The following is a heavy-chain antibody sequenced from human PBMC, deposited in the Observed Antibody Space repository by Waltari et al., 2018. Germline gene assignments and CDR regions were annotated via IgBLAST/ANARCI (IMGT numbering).Heavy chain of an antibody. CDR3: ASEIVATIGSAYYFDY. J-gene: IGHJ4*02. CDR1: GFTFSSYW. V-gene: IGHV3-7*01. CDR2: IKQDGSEK. Sequence: EVQLVESGGGLVQPGGSLRLSCAASGFTFSSYWMSWVRQAPGKGLEWVANIKQDGSEKYYVDSVKGRFTISRDNAKNSLYLQMNSLRAEDTAVYYCASEIVATIGSAYYFDYWGQGTLVTVSS. D-gene: IGHD5-12*01.